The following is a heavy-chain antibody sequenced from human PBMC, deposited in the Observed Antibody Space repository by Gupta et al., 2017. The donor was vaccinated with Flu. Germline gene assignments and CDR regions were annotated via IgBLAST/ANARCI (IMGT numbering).Heavy chain of an antibody. J-gene: IGHJ6*02. CDR3: ARSVVLGTAMVYYYYGMDV. CDR1: GDSISSGSYY. CDR2: IYTSGST. Sequence: QVQLQESGPGLVKPTQTLSLTCTVSGDSISSGSYYWSWIRQTAGKGLEWIGRIYTSGSTNYNPSLKSRVTISVDTSKNQFSLKLSSVTAADTAVYYCARSVVLGTAMVYYYYGMDVWGQGTTVTVSS. D-gene: IGHD5-18*01. V-gene: IGHV4-61*02.